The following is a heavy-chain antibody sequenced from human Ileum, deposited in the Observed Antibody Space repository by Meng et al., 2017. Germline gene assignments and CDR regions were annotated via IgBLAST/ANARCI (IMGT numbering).Heavy chain of an antibody. V-gene: IGHV4-30-4*01. CDR1: GGSISSGDYY. Sequence: QLQLQESGPGLVKPLQTLSLTCTVPGGSISSGDYYWSWIRQPPGKGLEWIGYIYYSGSTYYNPSLKSRLTISVDTSKNQFSLKLSSVTAADTAVYYCARDRDSSGYYPYWGQGTLVTVSS. CDR3: ARDRDSSGYYPY. CDR2: IYYSGST. D-gene: IGHD3-22*01. J-gene: IGHJ4*02.